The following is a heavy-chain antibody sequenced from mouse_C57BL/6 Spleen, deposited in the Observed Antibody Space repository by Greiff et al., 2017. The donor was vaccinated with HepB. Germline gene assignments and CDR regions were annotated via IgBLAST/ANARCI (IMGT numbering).Heavy chain of an antibody. CDR1: GFSLTSYG. V-gene: IGHV2-2*01. CDR2: IWSGGST. Sequence: VKLMESGPGLVQPSQSLSITCTVSGFSLTSYGVHWVRQSPGKGLEWLGVIWSGGSTDYNAAFISRLSISKDNSKSQVFFKMNSLQADDTAIYYCARGGYDYDAWFAYWGQGTLVTVSA. J-gene: IGHJ3*01. CDR3: ARGGYDYDAWFAY. D-gene: IGHD2-4*01.